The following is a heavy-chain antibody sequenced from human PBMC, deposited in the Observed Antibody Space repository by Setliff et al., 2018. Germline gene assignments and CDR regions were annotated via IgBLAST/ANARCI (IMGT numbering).Heavy chain of an antibody. CDR3: ARALGIRAPLDF. D-gene: IGHD7-27*01. V-gene: IGHV4-59*01. J-gene: IGHJ4*02. CDR1: GGSINNYY. Sequence: SETLSLTCTVSGGSINNYYWTWIRQPPGKGLEWIGHTYESRTSNYNPSLNSRVTISGDTSKNEVTLKLTSVTAADTAVYYCARALGIRAPLDFWGQGTLVTVSS. CDR2: TYESRTS.